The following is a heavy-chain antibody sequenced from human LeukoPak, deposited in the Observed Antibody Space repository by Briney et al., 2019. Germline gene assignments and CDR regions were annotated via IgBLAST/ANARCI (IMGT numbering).Heavy chain of an antibody. CDR1: GLTFSSYA. V-gene: IGHV3-23*01. CDR2: ISGSGGST. Sequence: PGGSLRLSCAASGLTFSSYAMGWVRQAPGKGPEWLSAISGSGGSTYYADSVKGRFTISRDNSKSRLYLQMSSLRAEDTAVYYCAKDRYCSGGICYSGDFWGQGTLVTVSS. CDR3: AKDRYCSGGICYSGDF. J-gene: IGHJ4*02. D-gene: IGHD2-15*01.